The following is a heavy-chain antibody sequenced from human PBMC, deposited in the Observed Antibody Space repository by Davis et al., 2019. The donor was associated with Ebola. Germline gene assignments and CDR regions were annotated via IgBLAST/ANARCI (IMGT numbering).Heavy chain of an antibody. V-gene: IGHV3-21*01. CDR1: GFTFSSYS. CDR2: ISSSSSYI. J-gene: IGHJ6*04. D-gene: IGHD6-19*01. CDR3: ARGVSGFYYYGMDV. Sequence: GESLKISCAASGFTFSSYSMNWVRQAPGKGLEWVSSISSSSSYIYYADSVKGRFTISRDNAKNSLYLQMNSLRAGDTAVYYCARGVSGFYYYGMDVWGKGTTVTVSS.